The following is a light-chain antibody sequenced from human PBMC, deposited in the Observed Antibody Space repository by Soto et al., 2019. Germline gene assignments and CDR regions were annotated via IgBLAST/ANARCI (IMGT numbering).Light chain of an antibody. CDR1: SSDVGGYNY. Sequence: QSVLTQPRSVSGSPGQSVTISCTGTSSDVGGYNYVSWYQQHPGKAPKLMIYDVSKRPSGVPDRFSGSKSGNTASLTISGLQAEDEADYYCCSYAGSYTFGSPNWVFGGGTKSPS. V-gene: IGLV2-11*01. CDR3: CSYAGSYTFGSPNWV. J-gene: IGLJ3*02. CDR2: DVS.